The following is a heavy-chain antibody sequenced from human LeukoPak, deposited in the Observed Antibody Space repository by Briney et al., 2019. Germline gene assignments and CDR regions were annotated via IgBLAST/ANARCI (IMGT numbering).Heavy chain of an antibody. V-gene: IGHV4-30-2*01. Sequence: PSQTLSLTCAVSGGSISSGGYSWSWIRQPPGKGLEWIGYIYHSGSTYYHPSLKSRVTISVDRSKNQFSLKVSSVTAADTAVYYVARGFHPIKAFIFGGQGKMFTVFS. CDR2: IYHSGST. J-gene: IGHJ3*01. CDR1: GGSISSGGYS. CDR3: ARGFHPIKAFIF. D-gene: IGHD3-3*01.